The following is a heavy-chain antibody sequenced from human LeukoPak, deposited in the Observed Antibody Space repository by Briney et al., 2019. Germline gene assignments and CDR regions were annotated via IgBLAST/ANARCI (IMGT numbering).Heavy chain of an antibody. D-gene: IGHD4-17*01. V-gene: IGHV4-59*01. CDR3: ATVVTRDYFDY. Sequence: SETLSLTCTVSGGSISSYYWSWIRQPPGKGLEWIGYSYYSGSTNYIPSLKSRVTISVDTSKNQFSLKLSSVTAADTAVYYCATVVTRDYFDYWGQGTLVTVST. CDR1: GGSISSYY. CDR2: SYYSGST. J-gene: IGHJ4*02.